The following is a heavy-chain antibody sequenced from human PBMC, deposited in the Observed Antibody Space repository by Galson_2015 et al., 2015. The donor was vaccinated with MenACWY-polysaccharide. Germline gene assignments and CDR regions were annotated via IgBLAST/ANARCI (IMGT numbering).Heavy chain of an antibody. D-gene: IGHD6-19*01. CDR2: ISFDGQYS. CDR1: GFPFSDYA. Sequence: SLRLSCAASGFPFSDYAIHWVRQAPGKGLEWVAVISFDGQYSGFADSVRGRFTISRDNSIDTVYLQMNGLRIEDTAVYHCARGRYMSPDADFDPWGQGTLVAVSS. V-gene: IGHV3-30*04. CDR3: ARGRYMSPDADFDP. J-gene: IGHJ5*02.